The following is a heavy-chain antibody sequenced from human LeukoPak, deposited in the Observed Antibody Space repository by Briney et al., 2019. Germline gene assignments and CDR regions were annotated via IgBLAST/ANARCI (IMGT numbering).Heavy chain of an antibody. CDR1: GDSIRSDY. Sequence: SETLSLTCTVSGDSIRSDYWSWIRQPAGKGLEWIGRIYSSGSTNYNPSLKRRVIMSVDTSKNQFSLKLSSVTAADTAVYYCARGAFDIWGQGTMVTVSS. J-gene: IGHJ3*02. CDR3: ARGAFDI. V-gene: IGHV4-4*07. CDR2: IYSSGST.